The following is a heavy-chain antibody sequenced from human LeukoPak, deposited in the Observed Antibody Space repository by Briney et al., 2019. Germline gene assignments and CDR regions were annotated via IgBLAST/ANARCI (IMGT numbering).Heavy chain of an antibody. CDR3: AREDPQTTVPEGMDV. V-gene: IGHV4-59*01. CDR2: IYYSGTT. Sequence: SETLSLTCTVSGGSISYYYWSWIRQSPGKGLEWIGYIYYSGTTNYNPSLKSRVTISVDTSKNQFSLQLRSVTAAGTAVYYCAREDPQTTVPEGMDVWGQGTTVTVSS. CDR1: GGSISYYY. J-gene: IGHJ6*02. D-gene: IGHD4-17*01.